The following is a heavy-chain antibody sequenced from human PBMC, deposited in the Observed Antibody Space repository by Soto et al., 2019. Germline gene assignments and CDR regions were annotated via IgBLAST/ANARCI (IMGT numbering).Heavy chain of an antibody. Sequence: PWWSLRLSCSASVFPFTNYWMNWVRQTPGKGLMWVSRISPDGSDVGYADSVEGRFTVSRDNAKNTLYLQMHSLRAEDTAMYYCACWGHIVPVAPSDFDRWGQGTLVTV. J-gene: IGHJ4*02. CDR2: ISPDGSDV. V-gene: IGHV3-74*01. D-gene: IGHD2-8*02. CDR1: VFPFTNYW. CDR3: ACWGHIVPVAPSDFDR.